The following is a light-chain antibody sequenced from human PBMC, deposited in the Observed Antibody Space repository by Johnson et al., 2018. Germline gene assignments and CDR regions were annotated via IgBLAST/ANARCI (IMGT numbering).Light chain of an antibody. J-gene: IGLJ1*01. CDR1: SSNIGNNY. V-gene: IGLV1-51*02. CDR2: ENN. Sequence: QSVLTQPPSVSAAPGQKVTISCSGSSSNIGNNYVSWYQQLQGTAPKLLIYENNKRPSGIPDRFSGSKSGTSATLGITGLQTGDEADDYCGTWDSSLSAGNVFGTGTKFTVL. CDR3: GTWDSSLSAGNV.